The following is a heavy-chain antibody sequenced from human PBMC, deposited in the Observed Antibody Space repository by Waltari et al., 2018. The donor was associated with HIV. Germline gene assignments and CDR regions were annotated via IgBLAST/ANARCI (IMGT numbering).Heavy chain of an antibody. Sequence: QVQLVESGGGLVKPGGSLRLSCAASGFTFRDYYITWIRQAAGKGLEWVSYISSSATTKYYADSVRGRFTISRDNAKNSLHLQMNSLRAEDTAVYYCARIHCRGDNCYEYYFDYWGQGTLVTVSS. D-gene: IGHD2-15*01. CDR2: ISSSATTK. CDR1: GFTFRDYY. J-gene: IGHJ4*02. V-gene: IGHV3-11*01. CDR3: ARIHCRGDNCYEYYFDY.